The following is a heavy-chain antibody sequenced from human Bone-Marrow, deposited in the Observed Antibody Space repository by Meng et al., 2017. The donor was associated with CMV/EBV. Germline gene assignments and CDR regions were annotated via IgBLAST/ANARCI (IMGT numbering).Heavy chain of an antibody. CDR1: GFTFSDND. CDR2: SRNKTYSYMP. V-gene: IGHV3-72*01. D-gene: IGHD4-11*01. J-gene: IGHJ6*02. Sequence: GGPLRLPCAGSGFTFSDNDMDWVRQAPGKGLEWVGRSRNKTYSYMPEYAACVKGRSTISRDETENSLHLRMISLKTEDAAVYYVARVGSNYGFNAMDIWGQGTTVTVSS. CDR3: ARVGSNYGFNAMDI.